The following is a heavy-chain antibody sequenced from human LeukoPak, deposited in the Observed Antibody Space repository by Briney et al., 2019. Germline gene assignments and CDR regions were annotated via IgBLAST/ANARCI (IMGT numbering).Heavy chain of an antibody. J-gene: IGHJ6*03. V-gene: IGHV3-30*04. CDR2: LSYDGNNK. D-gene: IGHD3-16*01. Sequence: RRPLRLSCAASGFIFSSYAMHWVCQAPGKGLEWVAILSYDGNNKYYADSVKGRFTISRDNSKNALYLQMNSLRAEDTAVYYCARDKDYVRYYYMDVWGKGTTVTVSS. CDR1: GFIFSSYA. CDR3: ARDKDYVRYYYMDV.